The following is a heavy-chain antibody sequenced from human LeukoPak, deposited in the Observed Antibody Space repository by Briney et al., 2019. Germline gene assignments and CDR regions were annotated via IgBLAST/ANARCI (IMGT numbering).Heavy chain of an antibody. CDR1: GFTFTSSA. D-gene: IGHD5-18*01. V-gene: IGHV1-58*01. Sequence: SVKVSCKASGFTFTSSAVQWVRQARGQRREWIGWIVVGSGNTNYAQKFQERVTITRGMSTSTAYMELSSLRSEDTAVYYCAAGVGQLWLLLDYWGQGTLVTVSS. J-gene: IGHJ4*02. CDR2: IVVGSGNT. CDR3: AAGVGQLWLLLDY.